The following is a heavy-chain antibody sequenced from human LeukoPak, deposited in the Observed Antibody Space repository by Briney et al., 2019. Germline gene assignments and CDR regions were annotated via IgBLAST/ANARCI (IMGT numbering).Heavy chain of an antibody. D-gene: IGHD3-10*01. V-gene: IGHV4-34*01. J-gene: IGHJ4*02. CDR3: ARRRYYYASGTYSRYFDY. CDR1: GGSFSGYY. Sequence: SETLSLTCAVYGGSFSGYYWSWIRQTPGKGLEWIGSINYIGSTYYNPSLESRVTISVDTSKNQFSLKLSSVTAADTAVYYCARRRYYYASGTYSRYFDYWGQGTLVTVSS. CDR2: INYIGST.